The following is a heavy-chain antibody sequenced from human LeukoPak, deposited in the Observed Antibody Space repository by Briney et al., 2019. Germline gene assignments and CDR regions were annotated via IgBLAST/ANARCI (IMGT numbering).Heavy chain of an antibody. D-gene: IGHD6-19*01. J-gene: IGHJ4*02. V-gene: IGHV1-18*01. CDR2: ISGYNGNT. CDR3: ARDRSGIAVAFPFDY. Sequence: ASVKVSCTASGYTFTNYGISWVRQAPGQGLEWMGWISGYNGNTNYAQKVQGRVTMTTDTSTSTVYMELSRLRSDDTAVYYCARDRSGIAVAFPFDYWGQGTLVTVSS. CDR1: GYTFTNYG.